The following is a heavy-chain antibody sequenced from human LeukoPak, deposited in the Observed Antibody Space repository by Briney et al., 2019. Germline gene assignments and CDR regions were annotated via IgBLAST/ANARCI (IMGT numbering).Heavy chain of an antibody. J-gene: IGHJ5*02. CDR3: ARQAYCGCSTCYSSWFDP. Sequence: SETLSLTCTLSGDSITNYYWSWIRQPAGKGLECIVCYYTSGSTIYNPSLKSRVIMSVATSKNQFSLKLTSVTAADTAVYYCARQAYCGCSTCYSSWFDPWCQGTLVTVSS. V-gene: IGHV4-4*07. D-gene: IGHD2-15*01. CDR1: GDSITNYY. CDR2: YYTSGST.